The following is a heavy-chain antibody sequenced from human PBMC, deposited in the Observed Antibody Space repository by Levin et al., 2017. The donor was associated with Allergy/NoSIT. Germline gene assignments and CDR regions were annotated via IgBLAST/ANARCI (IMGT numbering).Heavy chain of an antibody. CDR3: ARWNGYGDA. V-gene: IGHV3-23*01. CDR1: GFSARTRG. Sequence: GGSLRLSCAASGFSARTRGITWVRQAPGKGLEWVSGISGGSGTTHYADSVKGRFTVSSDDSNNTVHLHMNSLRAEDTARYYCARWNGYGDAWGQGILVIVSS. J-gene: IGHJ5*02. D-gene: IGHD1-1*01. CDR2: ISGGSGTT.